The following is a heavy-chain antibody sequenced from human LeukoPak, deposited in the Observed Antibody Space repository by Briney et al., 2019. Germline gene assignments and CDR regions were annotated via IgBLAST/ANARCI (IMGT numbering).Heavy chain of an antibody. CDR1: GFTFSSYA. Sequence: PGGCLRLSCAASGFTFSSYAMHWVRQAPGKGLEWVAVISYDGSNKYYADSVKGRFTISRDNSKNTLYLQMNSLRAEDTAVYYCARGEKGSYFDYWGQGTLVTVSS. CDR2: ISYDGSNK. V-gene: IGHV3-30-3*01. J-gene: IGHJ4*02. D-gene: IGHD3-10*01. CDR3: ARGEKGSYFDY.